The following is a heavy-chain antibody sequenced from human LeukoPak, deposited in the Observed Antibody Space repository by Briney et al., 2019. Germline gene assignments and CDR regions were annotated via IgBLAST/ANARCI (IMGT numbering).Heavy chain of an antibody. CDR3: ARDTSGSSAGLIDA. Sequence: GGSLRLSCAASGFTFSSYAMSWVRQAPGKGLEWVSTISGGGDSTYYADSVKGRFTISRDNAKNSLYLQMNSLRAEDTAVYYCARDTSGSSAGLIDAWGQGILVAVFS. CDR1: GFTFSSYA. J-gene: IGHJ5*02. D-gene: IGHD1-26*01. CDR2: ISGGGDST. V-gene: IGHV3-23*01.